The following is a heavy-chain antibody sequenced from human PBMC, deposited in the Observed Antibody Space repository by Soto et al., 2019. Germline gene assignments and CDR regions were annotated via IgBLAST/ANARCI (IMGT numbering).Heavy chain of an antibody. D-gene: IGHD3-10*01. CDR3: ARDTVDDTYYYGSGSYYNPYYFDY. CDR1: GGSFSGYY. CDR2: INHSGST. Sequence: SETLSLTCAVYGGSFSGYYWSWIRQPPGKGLEWIGEINHSGSTNYNPSLKSRVTISVDTSKNQFSLKLSSVTAADTAVYYCARDTVDDTYYYGSGSYYNPYYFDYWGQGTLVTVSS. J-gene: IGHJ4*02. V-gene: IGHV4-34*01.